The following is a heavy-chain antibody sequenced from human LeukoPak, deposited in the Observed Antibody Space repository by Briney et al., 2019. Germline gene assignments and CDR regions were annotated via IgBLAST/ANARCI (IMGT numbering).Heavy chain of an antibody. J-gene: IGHJ4*02. CDR3: ARDREPYYFDY. CDR1: GYTFTSYA. Sequence: ASVKVSCKASGYTFTSYAMNWVRQAPGQGLEWMGWIGAYNGNTNYAQKLQGRVTMTTDTSTSTAYMELRSLRSDDTAVYYCARDREPYYFDYWGQGTLVTVSS. D-gene: IGHD1-26*01. V-gene: IGHV1-18*01. CDR2: IGAYNGNT.